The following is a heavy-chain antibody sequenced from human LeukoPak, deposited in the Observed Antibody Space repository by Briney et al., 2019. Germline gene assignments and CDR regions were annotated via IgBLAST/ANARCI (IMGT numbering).Heavy chain of an antibody. V-gene: IGHV3-74*01. CDR1: GFTFSSYW. CDR3: AREEDRWDPTGVVGAFDI. J-gene: IGHJ3*02. D-gene: IGHD2-15*01. Sequence: GGSLRLSCAASGFTFSSYWMHWVRQAPGKGLVWVSRINTDGSSTSYADSVKGRFTISRDNAKNTLYLQMNSLRAEDTAVYYCAREEDRWDPTGVVGAFDIWGQGTMVTVSS. CDR2: INTDGSST.